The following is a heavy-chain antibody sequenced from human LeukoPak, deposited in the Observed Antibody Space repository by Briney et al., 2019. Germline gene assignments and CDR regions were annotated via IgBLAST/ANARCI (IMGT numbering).Heavy chain of an antibody. Sequence: ASVKVSCKASGYTFTGYYMHWVRQAPGQGLEWMGIINPSGGSTSYAQKFQGRVTMTRDTSTSTVYMELSSLRSEDTAVYYCARDLGGYTHFDYWGQGTLVTVSS. V-gene: IGHV1-46*01. CDR2: INPSGGST. D-gene: IGHD1-1*01. CDR3: ARDLGGYTHFDY. J-gene: IGHJ4*02. CDR1: GYTFTGYY.